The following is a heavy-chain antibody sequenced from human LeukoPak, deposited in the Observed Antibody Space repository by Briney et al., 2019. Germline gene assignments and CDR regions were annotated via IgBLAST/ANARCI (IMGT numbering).Heavy chain of an antibody. CDR3: ARDSEYYYGSGSYYKGPNWFDP. V-gene: IGHV1-3*01. Sequence: GASVKVSCKASGYTFTSYAMHWVRQAPGQRLEWMGWINAGNGNTKYSQKFQGRVTITRDTSASTACMELSSLRSEDTAVYYCARDSEYYYGSGSYYKGPNWFDPWGQGTLVTVSS. D-gene: IGHD3-10*01. CDR2: INAGNGNT. J-gene: IGHJ5*02. CDR1: GYTFTSYA.